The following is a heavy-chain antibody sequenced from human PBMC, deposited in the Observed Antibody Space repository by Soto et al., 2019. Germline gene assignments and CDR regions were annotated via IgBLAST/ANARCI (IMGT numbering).Heavy chain of an antibody. D-gene: IGHD4-17*01. CDR1: GGSVSSGGSY. V-gene: IGHV4-30-4*01. Sequence: PSETLSLTCTVSGGSVSSGGSYWSWIRQPPGKGLEWIGDIYYSGSTYYNASLTSRVTISLDTSKNQVSLKLTSVTAADTAVYYCARNYGQTSAFDPWGQGSLVTVS. CDR2: IYYSGST. J-gene: IGHJ5*02. CDR3: ARNYGQTSAFDP.